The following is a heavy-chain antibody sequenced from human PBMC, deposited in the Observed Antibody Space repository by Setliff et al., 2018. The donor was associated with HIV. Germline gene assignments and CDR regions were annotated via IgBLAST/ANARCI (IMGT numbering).Heavy chain of an antibody. J-gene: IGHJ4*02. CDR2: IYTNGRT. CDR3: ARHYGPIGYFDY. CDR1: GGSISSNSYY. V-gene: IGHV4-61*09. Sequence: SETLSLTCTVSGGSISSNSYYWSWIRQPAGKGLEWIGHIYTNGRTNYNPPLKSRVTISVDTSKNQFSLKLSSVTAADTAVYYCARHYGPIGYFDYWGQGALVTVSS. D-gene: IGHD4-17*01.